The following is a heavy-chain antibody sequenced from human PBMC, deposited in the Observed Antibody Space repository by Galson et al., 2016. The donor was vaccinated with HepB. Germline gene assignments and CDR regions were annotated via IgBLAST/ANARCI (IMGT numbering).Heavy chain of an antibody. V-gene: IGHV3-53*01. CDR1: GFSVSQHY. Sequence: SLRLSCAVSGFSVSQHYMTWVRQAPGKGLEWLSVIYSGNNAYSADSVKGRFTISRDNSKNKLYLQMNSLKAEDTAVYYCAKERESRLTMVRGVLDPFDIWGQGTLVTVSS. CDR2: IYSGNNA. CDR3: AKERESRLTMVRGVLDPFDI. J-gene: IGHJ3*02. D-gene: IGHD3-10*01.